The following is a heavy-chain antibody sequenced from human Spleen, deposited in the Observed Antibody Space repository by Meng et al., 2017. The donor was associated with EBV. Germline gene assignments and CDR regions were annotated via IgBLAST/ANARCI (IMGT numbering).Heavy chain of an antibody. CDR3: ARPFPSWQSPRLDPFGA. CDR1: GGSISSSSYY. CDR2: VHYTGST. V-gene: IGHV4-39*01. Sequence: QLQLQESGPGLVKPSGPLSLTFTVSGGSISSSSYYWGWIRQPPGRGMEWIGSVHYTGSTYYSPSLKSRVTVSVDTSKNQFSLRLTSVTAADTAVYYCARPFPSWQSPRLDPFGAWGQGTLVTVSS. D-gene: IGHD6-19*01. J-gene: IGHJ5*02.